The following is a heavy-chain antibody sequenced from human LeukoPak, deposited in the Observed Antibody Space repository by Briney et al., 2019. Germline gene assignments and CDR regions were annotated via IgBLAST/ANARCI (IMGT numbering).Heavy chain of an antibody. CDR2: ISSSGGST. Sequence: PGGSLRLSCAASGFTFNSYGMSWVRQAPGKGLEWVSGISSSGGSTYYADSVKGRFTISRDNSKNTLYLQMNSLRAEDTAVYYCAKDKQQLASFDYWGQGTLVTVSS. CDR1: GFTFNSYG. D-gene: IGHD6-13*01. J-gene: IGHJ4*02. V-gene: IGHV3-23*01. CDR3: AKDKQQLASFDY.